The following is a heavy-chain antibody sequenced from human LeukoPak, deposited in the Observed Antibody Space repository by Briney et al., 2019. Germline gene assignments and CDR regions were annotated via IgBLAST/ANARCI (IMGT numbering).Heavy chain of an antibody. CDR3: ARNGGGSGWGNWFDP. V-gene: IGHV4-59*12. Sequence: SETLSLTCTVSGGSISSYYWSWIRQPPGKGLEWIGEIYHSGSTNYNPSLKSRVTMSLDKSQNQFSLKLSSVTAADTAVYYCARNGGGSGWGNWFDPWGQGTLATVSS. CDR1: GGSISSYY. CDR2: IYHSGST. D-gene: IGHD6-19*01. J-gene: IGHJ5*02.